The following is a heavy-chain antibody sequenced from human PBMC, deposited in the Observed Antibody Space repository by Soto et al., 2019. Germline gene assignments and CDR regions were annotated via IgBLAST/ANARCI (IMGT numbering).Heavy chain of an antibody. CDR1: GGSISSGGYY. CDR2: INYSGST. D-gene: IGHD3-3*01. CDR3: ARGKGVIMAYYYYMDV. Sequence: SETLSLTCTVSGGSISSGGYYWSWIRQHPGKGLKWIGYINYSGSTNYNPSLKSRVTISVDTSKNQFSLKLSSVTAADTAVYYCARGKGVIMAYYYYMDVWGKGTTVTVSS. J-gene: IGHJ6*03. V-gene: IGHV4-31*03.